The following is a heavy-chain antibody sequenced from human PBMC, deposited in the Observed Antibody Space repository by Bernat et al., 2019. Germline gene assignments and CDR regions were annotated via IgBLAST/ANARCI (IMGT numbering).Heavy chain of an antibody. CDR2: IYYSWST. CDR1: GGSISSSSYY. V-gene: IGHV4-39*01. CDR3: ARHVRGRATADD. J-gene: IGHJ4*02. D-gene: IGHD5-12*01. Sequence: QLQLQESGPGLVKPSETLSLTCTVSGGSISSSSYYWGWIRQPPGKGLEWIGSIYYSWSTSYNPYLKSRVTISVDTSKSQFSLKLSSVPAADTAVYYCARHVRGRATADDWGQGALITVSS.